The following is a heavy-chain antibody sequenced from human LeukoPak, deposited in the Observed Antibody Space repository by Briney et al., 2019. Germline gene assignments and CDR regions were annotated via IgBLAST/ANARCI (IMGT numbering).Heavy chain of an antibody. Sequence: GGSLRLSCAASGFTFSSYAMSWVRQAPGKGLEWVSAISGSGGSTHYADSVKGRFTISRDNSKNTLFLQMNSLRAEDTAVYYCAGIQEISVGYYFDYWGQGTLVTVSS. CDR3: AGIQEISVGYYFDY. CDR2: ISGSGGST. CDR1: GFTFSSYA. D-gene: IGHD5/OR15-5a*01. V-gene: IGHV3-23*01. J-gene: IGHJ4*02.